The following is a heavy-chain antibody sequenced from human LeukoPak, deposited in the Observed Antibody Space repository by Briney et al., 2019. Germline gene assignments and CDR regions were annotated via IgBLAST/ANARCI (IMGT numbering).Heavy chain of an antibody. J-gene: IGHJ5*02. Sequence: SETLSLTCGVSGGSISNTNWWSWVRQPPGQGLEWIGEISLTGLTHYNPSLESRVTVSLDKSKNQLSLNLTSVTAADTAVYYCAKEGVAFLNWFDPWGQGTLVTVSS. D-gene: IGHD5-12*01. CDR1: GGSISNTNW. CDR3: AKEGVAFLNWFDP. V-gene: IGHV4-4*02. CDR2: ISLTGLT.